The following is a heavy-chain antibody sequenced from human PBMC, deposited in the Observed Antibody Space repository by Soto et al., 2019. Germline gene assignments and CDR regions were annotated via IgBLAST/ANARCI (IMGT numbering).Heavy chain of an antibody. J-gene: IGHJ4*02. CDR3: ARAFRGAGADY. CDR2: IGSAGSTI. CDR1: GFIFSTYG. Sequence: PGSSLTLSYAASGFIFSTYGMNWIRQAPGKGLEWVSFIGSAGSTIYYADSVKGRFTISRENAKTSLYLQMNSLRDEDTAVYYCARAFRGAGADYWGQGTLVTVSS. D-gene: IGHD1-26*01. V-gene: IGHV3-48*02.